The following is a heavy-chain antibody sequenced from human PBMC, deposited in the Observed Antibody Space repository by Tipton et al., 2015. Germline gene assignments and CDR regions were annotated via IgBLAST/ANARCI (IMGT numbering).Heavy chain of an antibody. CDR1: AYSISSDYY. Sequence: TLSLTCAVSAYSISSDYYWGWIRQPPGKGLEWIGSISHSGNTYYNPSLKSRVTMSRDTSKNQFPLQLNSVTPEDTAVYYCTRGRYGAYDIWGQGTMVTVSS. V-gene: IGHV4-38-2*01. J-gene: IGHJ3*02. D-gene: IGHD3-9*01. CDR3: TRGRYGAYDI. CDR2: ISHSGNT.